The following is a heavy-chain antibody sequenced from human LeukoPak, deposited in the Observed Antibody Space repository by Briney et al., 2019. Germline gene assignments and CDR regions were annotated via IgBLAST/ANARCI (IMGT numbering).Heavy chain of an antibody. CDR2: ISYDGSNK. CDR3: ARERGITMIVVVTENWFDP. D-gene: IGHD3-22*01. V-gene: IGHV3-30*01. Sequence: GGSLRLSCAASGFTFSSYWMSWVRQAPGKGLEWAAVISYDGSNKYYADSVKGRFTISRDNSKNTLYLQMNSLRAEDTAVYYCARERGITMIVVVTENWFDPWGQGTLVTVSS. CDR1: GFTFSSYW. J-gene: IGHJ5*02.